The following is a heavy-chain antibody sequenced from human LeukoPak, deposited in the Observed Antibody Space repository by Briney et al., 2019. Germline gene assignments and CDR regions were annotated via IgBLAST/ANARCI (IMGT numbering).Heavy chain of an antibody. CDR3: AKDSSGNYRAAGDY. CDR2: ISDDGSNK. V-gene: IGHV3-30*18. CDR1: GXTFRSYG. J-gene: IGHJ4*02. Sequence: PGGSLRLSCAASGXTFRSYGMHWVRQAPGKGLEWVAVISDDGSNKYYVDSVKGRFTISRDNSKNTLYLQMNSLRAEDTAVYYCAKDSSGNYRAAGDYWGQGTLVTVFS. D-gene: IGHD1-26*01.